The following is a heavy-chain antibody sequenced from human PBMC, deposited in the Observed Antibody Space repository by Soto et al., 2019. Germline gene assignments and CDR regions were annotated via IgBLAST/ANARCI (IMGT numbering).Heavy chain of an antibody. V-gene: IGHV1-18*04. CDR1: GYTFTPYG. J-gene: IGHJ6*02. CDR2: ISPYNGTT. Sequence: GTPVQVTCRASGYTFTPYGISWVRQAPGQGLEWMGWISPYNGTTKYAEKFQGEMTMTTDTATSTAYMDLRSLRSDDTAVYYCARDGERDTGLNFYYYLHGMDAWGQGTRVTVSS. CDR3: ARDGERDTGLNFYYYLHGMDA. D-gene: IGHD1-1*01.